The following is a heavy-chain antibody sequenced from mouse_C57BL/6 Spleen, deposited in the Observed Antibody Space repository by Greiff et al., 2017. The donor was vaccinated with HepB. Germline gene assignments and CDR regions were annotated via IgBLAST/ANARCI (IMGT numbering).Heavy chain of an antibody. CDR2: ISSGSSTI. J-gene: IGHJ4*01. V-gene: IGHV5-17*01. CDR1: GFTFSDYG. D-gene: IGHD2-1*01. CDR3: ERTWSLRYAMDY. Sequence: EVKLVESGGGLVKPGGSLKLSCAASGFTFSDYGMHWVRQAPEQGLEWVAYISSGSSTIYYADTVKGRFNLSRDNAKNTLFLQMTSLRSEDAAMYYCERTWSLRYAMDYWGQGTSVTVSS.